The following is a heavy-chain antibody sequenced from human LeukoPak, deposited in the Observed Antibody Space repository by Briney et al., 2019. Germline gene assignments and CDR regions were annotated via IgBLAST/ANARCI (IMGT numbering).Heavy chain of an antibody. Sequence: GGSLRLSGALSGPTLTDFYMSWIRQAPGNVLEWVSHISNSGNTIYYADSVKGRFSISRDNAKNPLYLQMNSLRAEDTAVYYSARDLRVYYFDNWGPGTLVTVSS. V-gene: IGHV3-11*01. J-gene: IGHJ4*02. CDR2: ISNSGNTI. CDR1: GPTLTDFY. D-gene: IGHD2-8*01. CDR3: ARDLRVYYFDN.